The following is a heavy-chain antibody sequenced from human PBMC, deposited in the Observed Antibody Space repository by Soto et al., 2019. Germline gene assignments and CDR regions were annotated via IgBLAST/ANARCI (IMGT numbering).Heavy chain of an antibody. D-gene: IGHD2-8*01. CDR1: GDSISGYY. J-gene: IGHJ4*02. CDR2: IYYSGDI. Sequence: SETLSLTCTVPGDSISGYYWSWIRQPPGKGLEWIGFIYYSGDINYNPSLKSRVTISIDTSRNHFSLNLSSVTAADTAVYYCARGPLKTYFNYWGQGTLVTVSS. V-gene: IGHV4-59*01. CDR3: ARGPLKTYFNY.